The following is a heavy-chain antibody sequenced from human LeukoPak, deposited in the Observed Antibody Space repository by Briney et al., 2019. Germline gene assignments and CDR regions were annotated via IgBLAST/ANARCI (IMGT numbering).Heavy chain of an antibody. CDR1: GYSFTSYW. CDR3: ARPASSSSLDY. CDR2: IYPGDSDT. V-gene: IGHV5-51*01. J-gene: IGHJ4*02. Sequence: GEALKISWKGSGYSFTSYWIGWGRQMPGKGQEWMGIIYPGDSDTRYSPYFQGQVTISPDNSISTAYLQWSSLKASDPAMYYCARPASSSSLDYWGQGTLVTVSS. D-gene: IGHD6-13*01.